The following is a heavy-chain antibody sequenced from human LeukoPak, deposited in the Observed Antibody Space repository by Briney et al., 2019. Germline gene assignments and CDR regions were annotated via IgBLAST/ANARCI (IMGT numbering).Heavy chain of an antibody. CDR2: ISYDGSNK. J-gene: IGHJ4*02. Sequence: QPGGSLRLSCAASGFTFSNYGMHWVRQAPGKGLEWVAVISYDGSNKYYVDSVKGRFTISRDNSKNTLYLQMNSLRAEDTALYYCAKDIGVGYCNGCLFDYWGQGTLVTVSS. CDR1: GFTFSNYG. V-gene: IGHV3-30*18. D-gene: IGHD2-15*01. CDR3: AKDIGVGYCNGCLFDY.